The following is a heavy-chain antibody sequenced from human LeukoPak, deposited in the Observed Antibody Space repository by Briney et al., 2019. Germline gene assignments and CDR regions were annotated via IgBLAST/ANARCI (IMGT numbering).Heavy chain of an antibody. J-gene: IGHJ4*02. CDR1: GFTFDDYA. CDR3: AKDRLRWRRDRTPLDY. V-gene: IGHV3-43*02. D-gene: IGHD4-23*01. CDR2: ISGDGGST. Sequence: GGSLRLSCAASGFTFDDYAMHWVRQAPGKGLEWVSLISGDGGSTYYADSVKGRFTISRDNSKNSLYLQMNSLRTEDTALYYCAKDRLRWRRDRTPLDYWGQGTLVTVSS.